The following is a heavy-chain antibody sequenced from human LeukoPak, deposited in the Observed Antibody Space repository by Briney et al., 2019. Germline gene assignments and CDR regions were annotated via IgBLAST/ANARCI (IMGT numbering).Heavy chain of an antibody. D-gene: IGHD2-2*01. Sequence: PGGSLRLSCTASGFTFGDYAMSWVRQAPGKGLEWVGFIRSKAYGGTTEYAASVKGRFTISRDDSKSIAYLQMNSLKTEDTAVYYCSMMPETYYYYYYYMDVWGKGTTVTVSS. V-gene: IGHV3-49*04. J-gene: IGHJ6*03. CDR3: SMMPETYYYYYYYMDV. CDR1: GFTFGDYA. CDR2: IRSKAYGGTT.